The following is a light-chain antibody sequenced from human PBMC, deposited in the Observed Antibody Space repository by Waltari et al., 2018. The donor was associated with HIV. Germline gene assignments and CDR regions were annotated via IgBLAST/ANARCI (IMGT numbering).Light chain of an antibody. J-gene: IGLJ2*01. Sequence: QSALTQPASVSGSHGQSLTISCTGTSSDVGGYNYVSWYQQHPGKAPKLMIYEVSNRPSGVSNRFSGSKSGNTASLTISGLQAEDEADYYCSSYTTSSSTLPFGGGTKLTVL. CDR1: SSDVGGYNY. CDR2: EVS. V-gene: IGLV2-14*01. CDR3: SSYTTSSSTLP.